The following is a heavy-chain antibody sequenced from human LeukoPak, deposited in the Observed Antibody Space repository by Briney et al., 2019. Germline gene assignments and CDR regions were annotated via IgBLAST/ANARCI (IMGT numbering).Heavy chain of an antibody. V-gene: IGHV4-61*02. CDR1: GGSIRSGSYY. CDR2: IYTSGST. CDR3: ARAEDYYYYYGMDV. Sequence: PSETLSLTCTVSGGSIRSGSYYWSWVRQPAGKGLEWIGRIYTSGSTNYNPSLKSRVTISVDTSKNQFSLKLSSVTAADTAVYYCARAEDYYYYYGMDVWGQATTVTVSS. J-gene: IGHJ6*02.